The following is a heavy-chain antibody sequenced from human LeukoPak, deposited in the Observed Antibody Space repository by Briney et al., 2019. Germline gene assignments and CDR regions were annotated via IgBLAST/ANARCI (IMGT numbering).Heavy chain of an antibody. CDR3: ARGLYYYSSGSYYAFDI. CDR1: GYTFTSYD. J-gene: IGHJ3*02. CDR2: MNPNSGNT. V-gene: IGHV1-8*01. D-gene: IGHD3-10*01. Sequence: ASVKVSCKASGYTFTSYDINWVRQATGQGLEWMGWMNPNSGNTGYAQKFQGRVTMTRHTSISTAYMELSSLRSEDTAVYYCARGLYYYSSGSYYAFDIWGQGIMVTVSS.